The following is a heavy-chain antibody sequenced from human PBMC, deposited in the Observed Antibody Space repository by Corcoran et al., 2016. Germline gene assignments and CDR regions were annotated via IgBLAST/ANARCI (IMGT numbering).Heavy chain of an antibody. CDR3: AGQRGAAAMRFSFPWYFDL. J-gene: IGHJ2*01. Sequence: QLQLQESGPGLVKPSETLSLTCTVSGGSISSSSYYWGWIRQPPGKGLEWIGSIYYSGSTYYNPSLKSRVTISVDTSKNQFSLKLSSVTAADTAVYYCAGQRGAAAMRFSFPWYFDLWGRGTLVTVSS. D-gene: IGHD5-18*01. CDR1: GGSISSSSYY. CDR2: IYYSGST. V-gene: IGHV4-39*07.